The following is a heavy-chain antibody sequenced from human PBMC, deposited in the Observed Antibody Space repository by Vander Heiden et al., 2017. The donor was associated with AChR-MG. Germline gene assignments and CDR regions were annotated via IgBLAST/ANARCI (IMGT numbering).Heavy chain of an antibody. CDR1: AFTFSSDS. J-gene: IGHJ4*02. Sequence: EVQLVESGGGLVKPGGSLRLSCPASAFTFSSDSMNGVRQAPGKGLEWVSSISSSSSYIYYADSVKGRFTISRDNAKNSLYLQMNSLRAEDTAVYYCARVKGSSPKYYFDDWGQGTLVTVSS. CDR2: ISSSSSYI. V-gene: IGHV3-21*01. D-gene: IGHD1-26*01. CDR3: ARVKGSSPKYYFDD.